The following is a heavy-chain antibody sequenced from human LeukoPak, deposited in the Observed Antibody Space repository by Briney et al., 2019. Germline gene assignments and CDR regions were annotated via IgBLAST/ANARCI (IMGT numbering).Heavy chain of an antibody. CDR3: ARGYSSSSSFDY. CDR1: GGTFSSYA. D-gene: IGHD6-6*01. Sequence: GASAKVSCKASGGTFSSYAISWVRQAPGQGLEWMGRIIPILGIANYAQKFQGRVTITADKSTSTAYMELSSLRSEDTAVYYCARGYSSSSSFDYWGQGTLVTVSS. CDR2: IIPILGIA. J-gene: IGHJ4*02. V-gene: IGHV1-69*04.